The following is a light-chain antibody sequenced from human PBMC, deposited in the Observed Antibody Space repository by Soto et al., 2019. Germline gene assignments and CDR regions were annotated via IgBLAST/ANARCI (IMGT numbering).Light chain of an antibody. V-gene: IGKV3-20*01. CDR1: QSVSSSY. Sequence: EIVLTQSPGTLSLSPGERATLSCRASQSVSSSYLAWYQQKPGQAPRLLIYGASSRATGIPDRFSGSGSGTGFTLTISRLEPEDFAVYYCQQSETFGQGTKLEIK. J-gene: IGKJ2*01. CDR2: GAS. CDR3: QQSET.